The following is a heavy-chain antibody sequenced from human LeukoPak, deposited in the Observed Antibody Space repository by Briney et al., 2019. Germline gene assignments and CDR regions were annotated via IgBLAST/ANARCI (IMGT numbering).Heavy chain of an antibody. Sequence: GGSLRLSCAASGFTFSSYGMSWVRQATGKGLEWVSAISGSGGSKYYADSVKGLFTISRDNSKNTLYLQMNSLRAEDTAVYYCAKDLAIVGASPRPFDYWGQGTLVTVSS. CDR2: ISGSGGSK. J-gene: IGHJ4*02. D-gene: IGHD1-26*01. CDR3: AKDLAIVGASPRPFDY. V-gene: IGHV3-23*01. CDR1: GFTFSSYG.